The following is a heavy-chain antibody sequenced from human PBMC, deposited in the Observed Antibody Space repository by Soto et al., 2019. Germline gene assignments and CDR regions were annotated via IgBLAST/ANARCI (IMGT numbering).Heavy chain of an antibody. Sequence: SGPTLVSPTQTLTLTCTFSGFSLSTSGVGVGWIRQPPGKALEWLALIYWDDDKRYSPSLKSRLTITKDTSKNQVVLTMTNMDPVDTATYYCAHCPPLYSSSWTIFDYWGQRTLVTVSS. J-gene: IGHJ4*02. CDR3: AHCPPLYSSSWTIFDY. D-gene: IGHD6-13*01. CDR2: IYWDDDK. V-gene: IGHV2-5*02. CDR1: GFSLSTSGVG.